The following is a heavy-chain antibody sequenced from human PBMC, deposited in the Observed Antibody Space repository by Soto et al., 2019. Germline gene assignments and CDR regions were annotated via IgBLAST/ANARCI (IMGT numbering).Heavy chain of an antibody. Sequence: QVQLVQSGAEVKKPGSSVKVSCKASGGTFSSYTISWVRQAPGQGLEWMGRIIPILGIANYAQKFQGRVTITADKSTSTADMELSSLRSDDTAVYYCACSYSSSWYGEWYFDLWGRGTLVTVSS. CDR1: GGTFSSYT. D-gene: IGHD6-13*01. CDR2: IIPILGIA. CDR3: ACSYSSSWYGEWYFDL. V-gene: IGHV1-69*02. J-gene: IGHJ2*01.